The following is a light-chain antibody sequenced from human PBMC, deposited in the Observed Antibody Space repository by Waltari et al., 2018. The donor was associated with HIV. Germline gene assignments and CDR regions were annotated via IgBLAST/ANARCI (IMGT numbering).Light chain of an antibody. CDR2: LGS. Sequence: EIVMTQSPLSLPVTPGEPASISCRSSQSLLYSNGYNYLDWYLQKPGQSPQLLIYLGSNRASGVPDRFSGSGSGTDFTLKISRVEAEDVGVYYCMQALQSPPYTFGQGTKLEIK. J-gene: IGKJ2*01. V-gene: IGKV2-28*01. CDR1: QSLLYSNGYNY. CDR3: MQALQSPPYT.